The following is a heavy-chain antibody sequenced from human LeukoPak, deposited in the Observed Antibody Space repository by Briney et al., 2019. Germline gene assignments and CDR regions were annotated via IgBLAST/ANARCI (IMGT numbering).Heavy chain of an antibody. CDR2: IYHSGST. D-gene: IGHD2-2*02. Sequence: PSETLSLTCAVSGGSISSSNWWSWVRQPPGKGLEWIGEIYHSGSTNYNPPLKSRVTISVDTSKNQFSLKLTSVTAADTAVYYCARHPGGYCSSASCYTGGYFHHWGQGTPVTVSS. CDR1: GGSISSSNW. J-gene: IGHJ1*01. V-gene: IGHV4-4*02. CDR3: ARHPGGYCSSASCYTGGYFHH.